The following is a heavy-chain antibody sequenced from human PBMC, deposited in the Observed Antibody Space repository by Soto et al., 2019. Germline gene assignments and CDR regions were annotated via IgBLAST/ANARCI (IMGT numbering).Heavy chain of an antibody. J-gene: IGHJ5*02. CDR2: IKQDGSEK. CDR3: ARDLPYESSGYYFRFDP. CDR1: GFTFTSYW. D-gene: IGHD3-22*01. V-gene: IGHV3-7*01. Sequence: GGSLRLSCAASGFTFTSYWMSWVRQAPGKGLEWVANIKQDGSEKYYVDSVKGRFTISRDNAKNSMYLQMNSLRAEDTAVYYCARDLPYESSGYYFRFDPWGKGTPVTVSS.